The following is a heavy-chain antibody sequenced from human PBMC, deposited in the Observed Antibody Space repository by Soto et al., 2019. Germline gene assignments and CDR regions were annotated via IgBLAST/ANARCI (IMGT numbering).Heavy chain of an antibody. J-gene: IGHJ6*02. D-gene: IGHD6-25*01. CDR2: IMPVFHTT. CDR3: ATATIAPVSATLYHYGMDV. CDR1: GGTFNNFA. Sequence: QVQLVQSGAEVKTPGSSVKVSCQASGGTFNNFAFTWFRQAPGQGLEWLGGIMPVFHTTNIAQTFQDRITVTADDFTTTVYMEMTSLRYDDTAVYDCATATIAPVSATLYHYGMDVWGQGTTVTVSS. V-gene: IGHV1-69*01.